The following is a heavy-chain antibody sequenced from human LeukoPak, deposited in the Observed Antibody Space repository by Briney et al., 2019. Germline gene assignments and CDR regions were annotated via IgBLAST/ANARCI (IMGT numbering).Heavy chain of an antibody. J-gene: IGHJ3*02. V-gene: IGHV4-59*01. CDR2: IYYTGST. Sequence: SETLSLTCTVSGGSMSDLYWSWIRQPPGKGLEWIGFIYYTGSTNYSPHPSLKGRVTVSIDTSRNQFSLKLRSVTTADTAVYYCARVYGSLDAFDIWGQGTMVTVSS. D-gene: IGHD3-10*01. CDR3: ARVYGSLDAFDI. CDR1: GGSMSDLY.